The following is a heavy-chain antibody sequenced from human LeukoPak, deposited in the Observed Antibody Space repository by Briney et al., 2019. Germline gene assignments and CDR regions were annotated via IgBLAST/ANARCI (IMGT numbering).Heavy chain of an antibody. D-gene: IGHD2-2*01. CDR1: GFTLSNYG. CDR2: ISYDGSNK. J-gene: IGHJ4*02. Sequence: GGSLRLSCAPSGFTLSNYGMQWVRQAPGKGLERVAIISYDGSNKYYADSVKGRFTISRDNSKNTLYLQMNSLRAEDTAVYYCAKDGPSRQPVIPAAVDYWGQGTLVTVSS. CDR3: AKDGPSRQPVIPAAVDY. V-gene: IGHV3-30*18.